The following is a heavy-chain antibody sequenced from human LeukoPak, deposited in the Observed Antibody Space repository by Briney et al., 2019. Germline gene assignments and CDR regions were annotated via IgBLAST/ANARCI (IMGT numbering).Heavy chain of an antibody. CDR1: GGSISSGEYY. CDR2: IYYSGST. V-gene: IGHV4-30-4*08. D-gene: IGHD2-8*02. CDR3: ARDLGYWHNFDY. J-gene: IGHJ4*02. Sequence: SSETLSLTCTVSGGSISSGEYYWSWIRQPPGKGLEWIGYIYYSGSTYYNPSLKSRVTISVDTSKNQFSLKLSSVTAADTAVYYCARDLGYWHNFDYWGQGTLVTVSS.